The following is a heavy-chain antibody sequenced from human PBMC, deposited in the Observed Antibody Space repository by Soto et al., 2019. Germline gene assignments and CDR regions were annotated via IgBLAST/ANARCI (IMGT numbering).Heavy chain of an antibody. CDR2: ISSSSSTI. CDR3: ARGLSTVTPRGRPRGTQDYYHMDV. CDR1: GFTFSSYS. D-gene: IGHD4-17*01. Sequence: GGSLRLSCAASGFTFSSYSMNWVRQAPGKGLEWVSYISSSSSTIYYADSVKGRFTISRDNAKNSLYLQMNSLRAEDTAVYYCARGLSTVTPRGRPRGTQDYYHMDVWGKGTTVTVSS. V-gene: IGHV3-48*01. J-gene: IGHJ6*03.